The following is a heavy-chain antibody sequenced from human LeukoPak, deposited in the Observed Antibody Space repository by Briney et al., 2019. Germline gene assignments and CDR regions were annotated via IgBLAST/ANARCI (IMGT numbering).Heavy chain of an antibody. V-gene: IGHV4-31*03. CDR3: ARGRVLLWFGETSRRIDAFDI. J-gene: IGHJ3*02. CDR2: IYYSGST. Sequence: PSQTLSLTCTVSGGSISSGGYYWSWIRQHPGKGLEWIGYIYYSGSTYYNPPLKSRVTISVDTSKNQFSLKLSSVTAADTAVYYCARGRVLLWFGETSRRIDAFDIWGQGTMVTVSS. D-gene: IGHD3-10*01. CDR1: GGSISSGGYY.